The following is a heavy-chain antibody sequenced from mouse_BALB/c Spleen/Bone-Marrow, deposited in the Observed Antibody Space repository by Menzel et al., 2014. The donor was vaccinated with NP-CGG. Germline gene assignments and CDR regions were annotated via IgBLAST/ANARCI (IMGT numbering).Heavy chain of an antibody. V-gene: IGHV5-17*02. CDR2: ISSGSSTI. J-gene: IGHJ2*01. D-gene: IGHD4-1*01. CDR3: TRGGNWDDFDY. CDR1: GFTFSSFG. Sequence: EVQGVESGGGLVQPGGSRKLSCAASGFTFSSFGMHWVRQAPEKGLEWVAYISSGSSTIFYADTVMGRFTVSRDNPKNTLFLQMTRLRSEDTAMYYCTRGGNWDDFDYWGQGTTLTVSS.